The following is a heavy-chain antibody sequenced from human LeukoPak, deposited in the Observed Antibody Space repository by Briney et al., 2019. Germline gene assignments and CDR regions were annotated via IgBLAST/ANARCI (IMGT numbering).Heavy chain of an antibody. D-gene: IGHD4-23*01. Sequence: HPGGSLRLSCAASGFTLNSYAMSWVRQAPGKGLEWVSVISGSGDSRYYADSVKGRFTISRDNARNSLYLQMNSLRDEDTAVYYCARHDYGGNSGDYWGQGTLVTVSS. J-gene: IGHJ4*02. CDR2: ISGSGDSR. CDR1: GFTLNSYA. V-gene: IGHV3-23*01. CDR3: ARHDYGGNSGDY.